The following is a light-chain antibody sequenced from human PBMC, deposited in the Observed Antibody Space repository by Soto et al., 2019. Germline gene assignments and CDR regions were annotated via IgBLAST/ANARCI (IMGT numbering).Light chain of an antibody. Sequence: DIQMTQSPSSLSTSIGDRVTITCRASQRINIYLNWYRQKPGKAPELLIYSASNLQSGVPSRFSGSGSGTEFTLTISSLQSEDFAVYYCQQYIDWPPGTFGQGTAVEIK. CDR1: QRINIY. J-gene: IGKJ1*01. CDR3: QQYIDWPPGT. CDR2: SAS. V-gene: IGKV1-39*01.